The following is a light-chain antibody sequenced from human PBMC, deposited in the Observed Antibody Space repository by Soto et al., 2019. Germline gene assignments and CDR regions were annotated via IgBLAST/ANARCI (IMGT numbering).Light chain of an antibody. CDR2: EVS. V-gene: IGLV2-8*01. CDR3: SSNAGSNEI. J-gene: IGLJ1*01. CDR1: SSDVGSSNY. Sequence: QSALSQPPSASGSPGQSVTISCIGTSSDVGSSNYVSWYQQYPGKVPKLMIYEVSKRPSGVPDRFSGSKSGNTASLTVSGLQAEDDADYYCSSNAGSNEIFGTGTKLTVL.